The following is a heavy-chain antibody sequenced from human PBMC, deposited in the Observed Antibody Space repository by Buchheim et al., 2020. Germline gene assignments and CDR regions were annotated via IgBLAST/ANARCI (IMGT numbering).Heavy chain of an antibody. Sequence: QITLKESGPTLVKPTQTPTLTCTFSGFSLSTSGAGVGWIRQPPGKALEWLALIYWDDDKRYSPSLKSRLTITKDTSKNQVVLTMTNMDPVDTATYYCAHSMTYYDVWGGWGPVTYYYYGMDVWGQGTT. D-gene: IGHD3-3*01. J-gene: IGHJ6*02. CDR2: IYWDDDK. CDR1: GFSLSTSGAG. V-gene: IGHV2-5*02. CDR3: AHSMTYYDVWGGWGPVTYYYYGMDV.